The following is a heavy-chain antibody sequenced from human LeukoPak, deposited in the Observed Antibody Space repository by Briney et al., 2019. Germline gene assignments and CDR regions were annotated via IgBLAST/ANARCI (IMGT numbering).Heavy chain of an antibody. J-gene: IGHJ4*02. V-gene: IGHV4-30-2*05. CDR3: ARDPLAAAGTYDY. CDR2: IYHSGST. D-gene: IGHD6-13*01. CDR1: GGSISSGGYS. Sequence: KPSETLSLTCAVSGGSISSGGYSWSWIRQPPGKGLEWIGYIYHSGSTYYNPSLKSRVTISVDTSKNQFSLKLSSVTAADTAVYYCARDPLAAAGTYDYWGQGTLVTVSS.